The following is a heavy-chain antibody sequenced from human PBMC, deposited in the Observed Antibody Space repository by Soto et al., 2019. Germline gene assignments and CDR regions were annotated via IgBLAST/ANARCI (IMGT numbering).Heavy chain of an antibody. CDR1: GFTFSSYA. CDR2: ISGRGDST. J-gene: IGHJ4*02. Sequence: GGSLRLSCAASGFTFSSYAMSWVRQAPGKGLEWVSAISGRGDSTYYADSVKGRFTVSRDKSKNTLYLQMNSLRAEDTAVYYCARVNSSYDGPIDYWGQGTLVTVSS. V-gene: IGHV3-23*01. D-gene: IGHD5-12*01. CDR3: ARVNSSYDGPIDY.